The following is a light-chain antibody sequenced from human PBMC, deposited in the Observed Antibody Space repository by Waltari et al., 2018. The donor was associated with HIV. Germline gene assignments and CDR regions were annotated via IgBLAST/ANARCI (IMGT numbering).Light chain of an antibody. CDR3: QVWDSTSDHYV. CDR1: NIGGKS. CDR2: EDS. V-gene: IGLV3-21*02. J-gene: IGLJ1*01. Sequence: SYVLTQPPSVSVAPGQTARITCGVNNIGGKSVHWYLEKPGQAPVLVVYEDSDRPSGIPERFSGSNSGNTATLTISRVEDGDEADYYCQVWDSTSDHYVFGTGTKVTVL.